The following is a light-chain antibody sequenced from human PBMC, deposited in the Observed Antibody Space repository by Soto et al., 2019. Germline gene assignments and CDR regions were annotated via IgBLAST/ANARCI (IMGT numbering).Light chain of an antibody. Sequence: QSALIQPRSVSGSPGQSVTISCTGTSSDVGGYNYVSWYQQHPGKAPKLMIYDVSKRPSGVPDRFSGSKSGNTASLTISGLQAEDGADYYCCSYAGSYTLGVFGTGTKLTVL. J-gene: IGLJ1*01. CDR1: SSDVGGYNY. CDR3: CSYAGSYTLGV. V-gene: IGLV2-11*01. CDR2: DVS.